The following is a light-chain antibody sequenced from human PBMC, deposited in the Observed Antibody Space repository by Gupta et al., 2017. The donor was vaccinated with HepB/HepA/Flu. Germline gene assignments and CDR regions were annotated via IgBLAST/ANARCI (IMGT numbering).Light chain of an antibody. CDR1: SSNIGSNY. V-gene: IGLV1-47*01. Sequence: CSGSSSNIGSNYVYWYQQPPGTAPKLLIYRNNQRPSGVPDRFSGSKSGTSASLAISGLRSEDEADYYCAAWDDSLSGHVVFGGGTKLTVL. CDR2: RNN. CDR3: AAWDDSLSGHVV. J-gene: IGLJ2*01.